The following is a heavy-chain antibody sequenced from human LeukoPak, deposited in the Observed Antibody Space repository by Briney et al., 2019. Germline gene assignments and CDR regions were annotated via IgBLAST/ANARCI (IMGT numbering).Heavy chain of an antibody. CDR1: GFTFSSYG. CDR3: ARGRVAGSDAFDI. D-gene: IGHD6-19*01. J-gene: IGHJ3*02. CDR2: IWYDGSNK. Sequence: GGSLRLSCAASGFTFSSYGMHWVRQAPGKGLEWVAVIWYDGSNKYYADSVKGRFTISRDNSKNTLYLQTNSLRAEDTAVYYCARGRVAGSDAFDIWGQGTMVTVSS. V-gene: IGHV3-33*01.